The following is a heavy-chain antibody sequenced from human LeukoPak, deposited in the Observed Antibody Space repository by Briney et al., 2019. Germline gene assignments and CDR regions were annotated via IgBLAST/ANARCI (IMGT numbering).Heavy chain of an antibody. D-gene: IGHD1-26*01. CDR1: GLTFRNYA. Sequence: GGSLRLSCAASGLTFRNYAMSWVRQAPGKGLEWVSAISGSGGSTYYADSVKGRFTISRDNSKNTLYLQMNSLRAEDTAVYYCAKGGVRSWEPLDYWGQGSLVTVSS. V-gene: IGHV3-23*01. CDR2: ISGSGGST. J-gene: IGHJ4*02. CDR3: AKGGVRSWEPLDY.